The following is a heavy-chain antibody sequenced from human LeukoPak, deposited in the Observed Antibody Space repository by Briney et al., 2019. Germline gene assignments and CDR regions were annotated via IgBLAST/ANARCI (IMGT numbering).Heavy chain of an antibody. Sequence: GGSLRLSCAASGFTFSSYWMSWVRQAPGKGLEWVANIKQDGSEKYYVDSVKGRFTISRDNAKNSLYLQMNSLRAEDTAVYYCAKDRSYRGTNWFDPWGQGTLVTVSS. CDR3: AKDRSYRGTNWFDP. CDR1: GFTFSSYW. D-gene: IGHD3-10*01. V-gene: IGHV3-7*01. J-gene: IGHJ5*02. CDR2: IKQDGSEK.